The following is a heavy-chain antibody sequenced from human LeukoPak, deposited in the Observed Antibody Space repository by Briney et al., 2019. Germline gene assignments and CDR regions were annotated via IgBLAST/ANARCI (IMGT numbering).Heavy chain of an antibody. CDR3: AKDRGSYSTTADS. V-gene: IGHV3-30*18. J-gene: IGHJ5*01. CDR2: ISYDGSNK. CDR1: GFTFSSYG. D-gene: IGHD1-26*01. Sequence: QPGGSLRLSCAASGFTFSSYGMHWVRQAPGKGLEWVAVISYDGSNKYYADSVKGRFTISRDNSKNTLYLQMNSLRAEDTAVYYCAKDRGSYSTTADSWGQGTLVTVSS.